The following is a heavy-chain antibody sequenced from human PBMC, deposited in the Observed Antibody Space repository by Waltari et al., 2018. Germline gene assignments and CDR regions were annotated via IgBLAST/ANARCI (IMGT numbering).Heavy chain of an antibody. J-gene: IGHJ4*02. Sequence: EVQLLESGGGLVQPGGSLRLSCAASGFTFSSYDMSWVRQAPGKGLEWVSVIYSGGSTYYADSVKGRFTISRDNSKNTLYLQMNSLRAEDTAVYYCAKQEDYGPSDYWGQGTLVTVSS. V-gene: IGHV3-23*03. CDR1: GFTFSSYD. CDR3: AKQEDYGPSDY. D-gene: IGHD4-17*01. CDR2: IYSGGST.